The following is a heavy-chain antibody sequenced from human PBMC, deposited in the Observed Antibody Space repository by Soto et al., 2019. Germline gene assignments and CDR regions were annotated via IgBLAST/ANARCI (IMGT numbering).Heavy chain of an antibody. CDR3: ARAITMVRGVLDY. CDR1: GGSFSGYY. V-gene: IGHV4-34*01. Sequence: SETLSLTCAVYGGSFSGYYWSWIRQPPGKGLEWIGEINHSGSTNYNPSLKSRVTISVDTSKNQFSLKLSSVTAADTAVYYCARAITMVRGVLDYWGQGTLVTVSS. D-gene: IGHD3-10*01. CDR2: INHSGST. J-gene: IGHJ4*02.